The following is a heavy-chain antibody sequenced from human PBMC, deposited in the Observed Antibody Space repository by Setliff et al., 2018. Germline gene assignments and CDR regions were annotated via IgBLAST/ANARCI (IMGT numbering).Heavy chain of an antibody. J-gene: IGHJ4*02. CDR1: GASITSGGFY. CDR3: ARSPSSGAYWNPRPFYSDY. D-gene: IGHD1-26*01. CDR2: ISPSGST. Sequence: SETLSLTCSVSGASITSGGFYWTWIRQPAGKGLEWIGHISPSGSTTYNPSVKNRVTISLDTSKNHFSLKLDSVTAADTALYYCARSPSSGAYWNPRPFYSDYWARGTLVTVSS. V-gene: IGHV4-61*09.